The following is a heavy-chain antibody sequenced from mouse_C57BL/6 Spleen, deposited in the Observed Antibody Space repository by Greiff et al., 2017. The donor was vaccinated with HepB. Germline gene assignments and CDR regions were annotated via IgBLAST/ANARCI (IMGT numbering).Heavy chain of an antibody. J-gene: IGHJ2*01. CDR3: ARVGYGSSFHFDY. D-gene: IGHD1-1*01. CDR2: INYDGSST. Sequence: EVQLQESEGGLVQPGSSMKLSCTASGFTFSDYYMAWVRQVPEKGLEWVANINYDGSSTYYLDSLKSRFIISRDNAKNILYLQMSSLKSEDTATYYCARVGYGSSFHFDYWGQGTTLTVSS. CDR1: GFTFSDYY. V-gene: IGHV5-16*01.